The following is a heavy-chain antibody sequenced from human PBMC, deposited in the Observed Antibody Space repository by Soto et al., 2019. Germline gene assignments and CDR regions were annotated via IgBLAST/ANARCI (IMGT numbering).Heavy chain of an antibody. V-gene: IGHV3-53*01. Sequence: GGSLRLSCAASGFTVSSNYMSWVRQAPGKGLEWVSVIYSGGSTYYTDSVKGLFTISRHNSKNTLYLQMNSLRAEDTAVYSCARGALDIVVVPAAIFDYWGQGTLVTVSS. CDR3: ARGALDIVVVPAAIFDY. J-gene: IGHJ4*02. CDR1: GFTVSSNY. CDR2: IYSGGST. D-gene: IGHD2-2*03.